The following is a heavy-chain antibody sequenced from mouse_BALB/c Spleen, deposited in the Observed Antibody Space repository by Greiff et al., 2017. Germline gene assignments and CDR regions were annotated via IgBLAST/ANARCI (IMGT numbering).Heavy chain of an antibody. D-gene: IGHD2-1*01. CDR2: IYPGDGDT. V-gene: IGHV1-82*01. J-gene: IGHJ2*01. Sequence: VKLVESGPELVKPGASVKISCKASGYAFSSSWMNWVKQRPGQGLEWIGRIYPGDGDTNYNQKFKGKATLTVDKSSSTAYMQLNSLTSEDSAVYYCASYGNYVDYFDYWGQGTTLTVSS. CDR3: ASYGNYVDYFDY. CDR1: GYAFSSSW.